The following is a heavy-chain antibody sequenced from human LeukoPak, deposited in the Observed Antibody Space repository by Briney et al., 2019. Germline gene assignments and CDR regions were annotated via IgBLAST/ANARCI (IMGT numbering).Heavy chain of an antibody. D-gene: IGHD3-22*01. CDR1: GYTFTSYY. CDR3: ARELLDSSGYPGAFDI. CDR2: INPSGGST. J-gene: IGHJ3*02. V-gene: IGHV1-46*01. Sequence: GASVKVSCKASGYTFTSYYMHWARQAPGQGLEWMGIINPSGGSTSYAQKFQGRVTMTRDTSASTVYMELSSLRSEDTAVYYCARELLDSSGYPGAFDIWGQGTMVTVSS.